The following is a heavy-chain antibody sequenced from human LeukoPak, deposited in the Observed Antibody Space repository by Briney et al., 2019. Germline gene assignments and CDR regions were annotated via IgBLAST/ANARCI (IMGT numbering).Heavy chain of an antibody. J-gene: IGHJ4*02. V-gene: IGHV4-59*01. CDR2: MYYSGST. D-gene: IGHD3-3*01. CDR1: GDSFSGYF. Sequence: PSETLSLTCTVSGDSFSGYFWNWIRQVPRKGLEWIGYMYYSGSTKYNPSLKSRVTISVDTSKNQFSLKLTSVTAADTAVYYCARGGITIFGVTIEGFDYWGPGTLVTVSS. CDR3: ARGGITIFGVTIEGFDY.